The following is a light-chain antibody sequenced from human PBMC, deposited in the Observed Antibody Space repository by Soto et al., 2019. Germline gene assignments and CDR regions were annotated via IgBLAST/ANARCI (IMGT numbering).Light chain of an antibody. CDR2: EVS. Sequence: QSALTQPASVSGSPGQSITISCTGTISGVGSYNLVAWYQQHPGKAPKLMIYEVSKRPSGVSNRFSGSKSGNTASLTISGLQAEDEADYYCCSYAGSSTLWVFGGGTKLTVL. V-gene: IGLV2-23*02. CDR1: ISGVGSYNL. CDR3: CSYAGSSTLWV. J-gene: IGLJ3*02.